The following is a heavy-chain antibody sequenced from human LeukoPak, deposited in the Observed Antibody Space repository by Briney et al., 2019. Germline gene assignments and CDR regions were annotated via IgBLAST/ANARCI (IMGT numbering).Heavy chain of an antibody. Sequence: SETLSLTCTVSVDSISGYYWSWIRQPPGKGLEWIGYMYYSGNTNYNPSLKSRLTTPLDTSKNQFSLKLSSVNAADTAVYYCARDYYGSGHFDPWGQGTLVTVSS. CDR1: VDSISGYY. CDR2: MYYSGNT. V-gene: IGHV4-59*01. J-gene: IGHJ5*02. CDR3: ARDYYGSGHFDP. D-gene: IGHD3-10*01.